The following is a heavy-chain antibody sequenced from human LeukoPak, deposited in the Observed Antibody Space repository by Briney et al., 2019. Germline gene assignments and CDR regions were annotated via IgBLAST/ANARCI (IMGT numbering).Heavy chain of an antibody. Sequence: PGGSLRLSCAASGFTFTTYWMHSVRQVPGKELVWVARINTDGRVTTYADSAKGRFTVSRDNAENTLYLQMNDLRPEDTAVYYCIRETHVGLHLEYWGQGTLATVTS. CDR2: INTDGRVT. CDR3: IRETHVGLHLEY. CDR1: GFTFTTYW. J-gene: IGHJ4*02. V-gene: IGHV3-74*01. D-gene: IGHD3-10*02.